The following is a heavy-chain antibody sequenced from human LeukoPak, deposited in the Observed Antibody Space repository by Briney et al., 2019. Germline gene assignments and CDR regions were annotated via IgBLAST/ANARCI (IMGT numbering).Heavy chain of an antibody. V-gene: IGHV4-34*01. J-gene: IGHJ4*02. Sequence: SETLSLTCAVYGGSFSGYYWSCIRQPPGKGLEWIGEINHSGSTNYNPSLKSRVTISADTSKNQFSLKLSSVTAADTAVYYCARLTGDSNLDYWGQGTLVTVSS. CDR3: ARLTGDSNLDY. CDR2: INHSGST. D-gene: IGHD7-27*01. CDR1: GGSFSGYY.